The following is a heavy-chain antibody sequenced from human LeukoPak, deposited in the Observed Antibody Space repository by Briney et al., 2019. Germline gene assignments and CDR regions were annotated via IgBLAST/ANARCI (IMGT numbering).Heavy chain of an antibody. CDR1: GFTFNYYV. CDR2: INENGSEK. Sequence: GRSLRLSCAASGFTFNYYVMHWVRQAPGKGLEWVANINENGSEKKYVDSLKGRFSISRDNSKNSLYLQMSSLRDEDTAVYYCVRDFIGGHNDYWGQGTLVTVSS. V-gene: IGHV3-7*01. D-gene: IGHD3-16*01. CDR3: VRDFIGGHNDY. J-gene: IGHJ4*02.